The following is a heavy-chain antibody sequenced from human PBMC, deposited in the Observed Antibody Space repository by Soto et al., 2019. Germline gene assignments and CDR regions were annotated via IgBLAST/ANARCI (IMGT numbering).Heavy chain of an antibody. Sequence: GESLKISCKGSGYSFAGYWITWVRQKPGKGLEWMGRIDPSDSQTYYSPSFRGHVTISVTKSITTVFLQWSSLRASDTAMYYCARQIYDSDTGPNFQYYFDSWGQGPPFTVS. CDR3: ARQIYDSDTGPNFQYYFDS. CDR2: IDPSDSQT. J-gene: IGHJ4*02. D-gene: IGHD3-22*01. CDR1: GYSFAGYW. V-gene: IGHV5-10-1*01.